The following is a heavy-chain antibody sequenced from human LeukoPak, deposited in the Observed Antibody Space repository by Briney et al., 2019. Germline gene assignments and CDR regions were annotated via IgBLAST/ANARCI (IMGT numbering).Heavy chain of an antibody. J-gene: IGHJ4*02. V-gene: IGHV4-39*07. CDR1: GGSISSSSYY. D-gene: IGHD3-10*01. CDR2: IYYSGST. CDR3: ARELPGSGSYLPRPREFDY. Sequence: PSETLSLTCTVSGGSISSSSYYWGWIRQPPGKGLEWIGSIYYSGSTYYNPSLKSRVTISVDTSKNQFSLKLSSVTAADTAVYYCARELPGSGSYLPRPREFDYWGQGTLVTVSS.